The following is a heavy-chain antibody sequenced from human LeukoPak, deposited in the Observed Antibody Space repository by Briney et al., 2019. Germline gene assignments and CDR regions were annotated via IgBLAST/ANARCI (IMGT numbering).Heavy chain of an antibody. D-gene: IGHD1-26*01. Sequence: GGALRLSCAASGFTFSSYGMHWVRQAPGKGLEWVAFIRFDGSDKNYADSVKGRFTISRDNSKNTLFLQMNSLRGEDTAVYYCAKDPVLVGATPDAFDIWGQATMVTVSS. CDR3: AKDPVLVGATPDAFDI. J-gene: IGHJ3*02. V-gene: IGHV3-30*02. CDR2: IRFDGSDK. CDR1: GFTFSSYG.